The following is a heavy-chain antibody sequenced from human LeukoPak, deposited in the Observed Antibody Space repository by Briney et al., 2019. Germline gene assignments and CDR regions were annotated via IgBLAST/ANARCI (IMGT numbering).Heavy chain of an antibody. J-gene: IGHJ3*02. D-gene: IGHD3-9*01. CDR1: GFTFSSYS. Sequence: PGGSLRLSCAASGFTFSSYSMSWVRQAPGKGLEWVSSISSRSSYIYYADSVKGRFTISRDNAKNSLYLQMNSLRAEDTAVYYCASQLHYDILTGPGIWGQGTMVTVSS. CDR2: ISSRSSYI. CDR3: ASQLHYDILTGPGI. V-gene: IGHV3-21*01.